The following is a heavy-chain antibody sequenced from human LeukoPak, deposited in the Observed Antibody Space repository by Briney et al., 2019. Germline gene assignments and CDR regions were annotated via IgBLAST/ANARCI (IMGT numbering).Heavy chain of an antibody. CDR3: ARGGTGRPDFDY. CDR2: IILIFGTA. D-gene: IGHD1-1*01. J-gene: IGHJ4*02. CDR1: GGTFSSYA. Sequence: SVKVSCKASGGTFSSYAISWVRQAPGQGLEWMGGIILIFGTANYAQKFQGRVTITADKSTSTAYMELSSLRSEDTAVYYCARGGTGRPDFDYWGQGTLVTVSS. V-gene: IGHV1-69*06.